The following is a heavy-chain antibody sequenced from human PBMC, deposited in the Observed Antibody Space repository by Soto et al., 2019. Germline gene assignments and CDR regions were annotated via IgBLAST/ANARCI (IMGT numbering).Heavy chain of an antibody. CDR2: INHSGST. CDR1: GGSFSGYY. V-gene: IGHV4-34*01. Sequence: QVQLQQWGAGLLKPSETLSLTCSVYGGSFSGYYWSWIRQPPGKGLEWIGEINHSGSTNYNPSLTRRVTISVDTSKNQFSLKLSSVTAADTAVYYCARGRWSSYGNAFDIWGQGTMVTVSS. D-gene: IGHD1-26*01. J-gene: IGHJ3*02. CDR3: ARGRWSSYGNAFDI.